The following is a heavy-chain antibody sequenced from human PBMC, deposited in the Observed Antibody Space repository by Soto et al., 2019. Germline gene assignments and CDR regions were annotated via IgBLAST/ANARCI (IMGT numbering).Heavy chain of an antibody. V-gene: IGHV1-69*13. CDR2: IIPIFGTA. CDR1: EDTFSSYA. D-gene: IGHD5-18*01. J-gene: IGHJ4*02. Sequence: ASVKVSCKASEDTFSSYAISWVRQAPGQGLEWMGGIIPIFGTANYAQKFQGRVTITADESTSTAYMELSSLRSEDTAVYYCARDGDVDTASLEDSYWGQGTLVTVSS. CDR3: ARDGDVDTASLEDSY.